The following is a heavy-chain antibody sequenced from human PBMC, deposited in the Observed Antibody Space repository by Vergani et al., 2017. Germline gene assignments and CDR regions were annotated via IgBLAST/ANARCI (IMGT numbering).Heavy chain of an antibody. J-gene: IGHJ4*02. CDR3: AAYCSGGSCYSGPAGFDY. D-gene: IGHD2-15*01. CDR1: GGSISSGSYY. Sequence: QVKLQESGPGLVKPSETLSLTCTVSGGSISSGSYYWSWIRQPAGKGLEWIGRIYTSGSTNYNPSLKSRVTISVDTSKNQFSLKLSSVTAADTAVYYCAAYCSGGSCYSGPAGFDYWGQGTLVTVSS. CDR2: IYTSGST. V-gene: IGHV4-61*02.